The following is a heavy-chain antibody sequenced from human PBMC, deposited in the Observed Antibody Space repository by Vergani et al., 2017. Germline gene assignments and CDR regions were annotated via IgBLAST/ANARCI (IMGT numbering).Heavy chain of an antibody. D-gene: IGHD3-10*01. CDR2: IHHSGDT. V-gene: IGHV4-38-2*01. Sequence: QVQLQESGPGLVKPSETLTLTCDVSDSSIMTNPYWGWFRQSPGKGLEWIGCIHHSGDTHYNSSLKSRVSISIVSSSKFSLSLTSVTAADTAIYYCARHRGSGGFFPSSYFYGMYVCGHGTTVTVSS. J-gene: IGHJ6*02. CDR3: ARHRGSGGFFPSSYFYGMYV. CDR1: DSSIMTNPY.